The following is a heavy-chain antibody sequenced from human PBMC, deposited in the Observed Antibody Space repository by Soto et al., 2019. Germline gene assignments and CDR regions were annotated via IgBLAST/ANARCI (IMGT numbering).Heavy chain of an antibody. D-gene: IGHD4-17*01. CDR1: GYTFTSYG. CDR3: ARVRGPALAYGDSHFDY. Sequence: VQLVQSGAEVKKPGASVKVSCKASGYTFTSYGISWVRQAPGQGREWMGWISAYNGNTNYAQKLQGRVTMTTDTSTSTAYMELRSLRSDDTAVYYCARVRGPALAYGDSHFDYWGQGTLGTVSS. V-gene: IGHV1-18*01. CDR2: ISAYNGNT. J-gene: IGHJ4*02.